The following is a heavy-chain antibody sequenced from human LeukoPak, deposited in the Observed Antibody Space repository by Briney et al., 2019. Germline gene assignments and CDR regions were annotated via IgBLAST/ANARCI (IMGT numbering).Heavy chain of an antibody. J-gene: IGHJ5*02. D-gene: IGHD3-10*01. CDR1: GGSFSGYY. V-gene: IGHV4-34*01. CDR3: ARRLPYYYASGNRNWFDP. CDR2: INHSGST. Sequence: SETLSLTCAVYGGSFSGYYWRWIRQPPGKGLEWIGEINHSGSTTYNPSLKSRVTISVDTSKKQFSLKLSSVTAADTAVYYCARRLPYYYASGNRNWFDPWGQGLLVTVSS.